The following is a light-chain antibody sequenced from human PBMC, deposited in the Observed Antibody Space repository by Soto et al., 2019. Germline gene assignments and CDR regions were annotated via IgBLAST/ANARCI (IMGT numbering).Light chain of an antibody. J-gene: IGLJ1*01. CDR2: DVS. CDR3: SSYTSSTLV. V-gene: IGLV2-14*03. Sequence: QSALTQPASVSGSPGQSIAISCTGTSSDVGGYDYVSWYQHHPGQAPKLMIYDVSNRPSGVSNRFSGSKSGNTASLTISGLQAEDEGDYYCSSYTSSTLVFGTGTKLTVL. CDR1: SSDVGGYDY.